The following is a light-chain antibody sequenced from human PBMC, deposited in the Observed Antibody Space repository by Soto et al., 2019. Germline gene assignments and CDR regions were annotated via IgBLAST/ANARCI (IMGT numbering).Light chain of an antibody. CDR1: QTVNTK. V-gene: IGKV3-15*01. J-gene: IGKJ4*01. CDR2: RAS. CDR3: QQYDNWPPLT. Sequence: EVVMTQSPATLSVSPGESATLSCRASQTVNTKLAWYQKQPGQAPRLLIFRASTRATGIPARFSGSGSGTEFTLTISYVQSEDSAVYYCQQYDNWPPLTFGGGTKLEIK.